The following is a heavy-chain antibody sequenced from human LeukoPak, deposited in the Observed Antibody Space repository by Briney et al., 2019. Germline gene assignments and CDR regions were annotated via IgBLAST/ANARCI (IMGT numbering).Heavy chain of an antibody. D-gene: IGHD6-19*01. Sequence: ASVKVSCKASGYTFTGYYMHWVRQAPGQGLEWMGWINPNSGGTNYAQKFQGWVTMTRDTSISTAYMELSRLRSDDTAVYYCAREYKGAVAVTFDYWGQGTLVTVSS. CDR3: AREYKGAVAVTFDY. V-gene: IGHV1-2*04. J-gene: IGHJ4*02. CDR2: INPNSGGT. CDR1: GYTFTGYY.